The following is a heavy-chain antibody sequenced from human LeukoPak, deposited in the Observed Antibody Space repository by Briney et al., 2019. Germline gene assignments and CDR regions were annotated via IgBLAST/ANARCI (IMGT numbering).Heavy chain of an antibody. D-gene: IGHD2-2*01. Sequence: GGSLRLSCAASGFTFSTYGMHWVRQAPGKGLEWVAVIWYDGSNKYYADSVKGRFTISRDNSKNTLYLQMNNLRAEDTAVYYCARDPGYCSSTNCYYYYYGMDVWGQGTTVTVSS. CDR1: GFTFSTYG. CDR3: ARDPGYCSSTNCYYYYYGMDV. V-gene: IGHV3-33*01. J-gene: IGHJ6*02. CDR2: IWYDGSNK.